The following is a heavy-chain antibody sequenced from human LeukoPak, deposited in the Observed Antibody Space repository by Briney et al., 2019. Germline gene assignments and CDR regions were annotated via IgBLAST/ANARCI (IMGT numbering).Heavy chain of an antibody. J-gene: IGHJ3*02. D-gene: IGHD3-10*01. CDR3: ARDGPGGGAFDI. CDR1: GFTFDDYG. CDR2: INWNGGST. V-gene: IGHV3-20*04. Sequence: GGSLRLSCAASGFTFDDYGMIWVRQAPGKGLEWGSGINWNGGSTGYADSVKGRFTISRDNAKNSLYLQMNSLRAKDTALYYCARDGPGGGAFDIWGQGTMVTVSS.